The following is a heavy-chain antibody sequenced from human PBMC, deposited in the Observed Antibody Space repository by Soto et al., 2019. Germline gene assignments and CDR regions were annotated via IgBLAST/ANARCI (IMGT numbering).Heavy chain of an antibody. CDR3: AKSSSSNCFDP. CDR1: GVSISSSSYF. J-gene: IGHJ5*02. Sequence: PSETLSLTCTVSGVSISSSSYFWGWIRQPPGKGLEWIGSVYHSGSTYYSPSLKSRVTISVDTSKNQFSLKLTSVTAADTAIYYCAKSSSSNCFDPWSQGTLVTVSS. CDR2: VYHSGST. V-gene: IGHV4-39*01.